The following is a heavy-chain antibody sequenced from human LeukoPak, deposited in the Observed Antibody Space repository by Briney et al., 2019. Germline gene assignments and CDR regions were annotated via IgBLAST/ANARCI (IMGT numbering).Heavy chain of an antibody. J-gene: IGHJ5*02. CDR2: INPNSGGT. CDR3: ARDVAYYGSGSYYDNWFDP. V-gene: IGHV1-2*02. CDR1: GYTFTGYY. Sequence: ASVKVSCKASGYTFTGYYMHWVRQAPGQGLEWMGWINPNSGGTNYGQKFQGRVTMTRDTSISTAYMELSRLRSDDTAVYYCARDVAYYGSGSYYDNWFDPWGQGTLVTVSS. D-gene: IGHD3-10*01.